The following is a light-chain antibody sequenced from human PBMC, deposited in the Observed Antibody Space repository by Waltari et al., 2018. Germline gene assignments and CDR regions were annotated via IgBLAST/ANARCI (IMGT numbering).Light chain of an antibody. CDR2: SAS. CDR3: QHHNNWPWT. Sequence: EIVMTQSPATLSVSPGERATLSCRASQSVTSKLAWYQQKPGQPPRLLIYSASTRATCIPVRFSGSGSGTEFTLTISSLQSEDFAVYYCQHHNNWPWTFGQGTKVEIK. J-gene: IGKJ1*01. CDR1: QSVTSK. V-gene: IGKV3-15*01.